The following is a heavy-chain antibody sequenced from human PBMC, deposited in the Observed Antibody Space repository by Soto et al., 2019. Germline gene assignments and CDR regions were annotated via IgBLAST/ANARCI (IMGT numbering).Heavy chain of an antibody. CDR2: VYYSGST. Sequence: PSETLSLTCTVSGGSVISSSYYWGLVRQPPGKGLEWIGSVYYSGSTYYNPSLESRVTISVDKSKNQFSLKLSSVTAADTAVYYCARGPNDYGDYLQGQSRSVNFDYWGQGILVTGSS. J-gene: IGHJ4*02. D-gene: IGHD4-17*01. CDR1: GGSVISSSYY. V-gene: IGHV4-39*01. CDR3: ARGPNDYGDYLQGQSRSVNFDY.